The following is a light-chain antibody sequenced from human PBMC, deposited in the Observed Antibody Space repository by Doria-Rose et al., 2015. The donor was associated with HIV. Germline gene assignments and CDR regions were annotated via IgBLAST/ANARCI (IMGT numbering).Light chain of an antibody. CDR1: QCFSSTY. J-gene: IGKJ1*01. V-gene: IGKV3-20*01. Sequence: DIVLTQSPGTLSLSPGERATLSCRASQCFSSTYLAWYQQKPGQAPSLLIYDGSTRATGIPDRFSASGSGTDFTLTINRLEPEDFALYYCHQYGTSWTFGQGTKVEI. CDR3: HQYGTSWT. CDR2: DGS.